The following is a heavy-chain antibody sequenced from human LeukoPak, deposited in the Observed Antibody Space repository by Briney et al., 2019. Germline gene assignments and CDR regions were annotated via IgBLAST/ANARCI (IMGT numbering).Heavy chain of an antibody. V-gene: IGHV4-31*03. CDR1: GGSMSSGGYY. Sequence: SQTLSLTCTVSGGSMSSGGYYWSWIRQHPGKGLEWIGYIYYSGSIYYNPSLKSRVTISTDTSKNQFSLKLDSVTAADTAVYYCARELAGMATTRGPPPHYSDYWGQGILVTVSS. D-gene: IGHD5-24*01. CDR3: ARELAGMATTRGPPPHYSDY. CDR2: IYYSGSI. J-gene: IGHJ4*02.